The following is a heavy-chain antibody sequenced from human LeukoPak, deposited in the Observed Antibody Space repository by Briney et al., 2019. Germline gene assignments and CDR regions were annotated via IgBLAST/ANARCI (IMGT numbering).Heavy chain of an antibody. D-gene: IGHD1-26*01. V-gene: IGHV3-30*04. CDR2: LSYDGSKK. Sequence: PGGSLRLSCAASGFTFSSYAMHWVRQAPGKGLEWVAVLSYDGSKKYYADSVKGRFTVSRDNSKNTLYLQMNSLRAEDTAVYYCAKAGSIRFDYWGQGTLVTVSS. CDR3: AKAGSIRFDY. CDR1: GFTFSSYA. J-gene: IGHJ4*02.